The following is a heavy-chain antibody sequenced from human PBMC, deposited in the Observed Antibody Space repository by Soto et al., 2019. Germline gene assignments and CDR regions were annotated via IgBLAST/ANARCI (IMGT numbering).Heavy chain of an antibody. CDR2: IDPSDSYT. CDR1: GYSFTSYW. V-gene: IGHV5-10-1*01. CDR3: ARHEWHYYGSGSLYGMDV. D-gene: IGHD3-10*01. J-gene: IGHJ6*02. Sequence: GESLKISCKGSGYSFTSYWIGWVRQMPGKGLEWMGRIDPSDSYTNYSPSFQGHVTISADKSISTAYLQWSSLKASDTAMYYCARHEWHYYGSGSLYGMDVWGQGTTVTVSS.